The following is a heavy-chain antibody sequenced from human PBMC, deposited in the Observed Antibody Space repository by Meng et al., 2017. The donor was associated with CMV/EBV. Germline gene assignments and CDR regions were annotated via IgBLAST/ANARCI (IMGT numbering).Heavy chain of an antibody. CDR1: GGSISSYY. Sequence: GSLRLSCTVSGGSISSYYWSWIRQPPGKGLEWIGYIYYSGSTNYNPSLKSRVTISVDTSKNQFSLKLSSVTAAGTAVYYCARDLPGGWFDPWGQGTLVTVSS. D-gene: IGHD1-14*01. J-gene: IGHJ5*02. CDR3: ARDLPGGWFDP. CDR2: IYYSGST. V-gene: IGHV4-59*01.